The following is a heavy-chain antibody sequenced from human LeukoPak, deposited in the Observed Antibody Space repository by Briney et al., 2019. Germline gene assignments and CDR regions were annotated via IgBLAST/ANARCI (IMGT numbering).Heavy chain of an antibody. CDR3: ARPVYCSPFVCRDY. D-gene: IGHD2-15*01. CDR2: ISDSGSAT. V-gene: IGHV3-23*01. Sequence: GGSLRLSCAASGFTFSTYALTWVLQAPGKGLDWVSAISDSGSATDYADSVKGRFTISRDNSKSTLYLQLNSLRAEDTAVYYCARPVYCSPFVCRDYWGKGPRVTVSS. CDR1: GFTFSTYA. J-gene: IGHJ4*02.